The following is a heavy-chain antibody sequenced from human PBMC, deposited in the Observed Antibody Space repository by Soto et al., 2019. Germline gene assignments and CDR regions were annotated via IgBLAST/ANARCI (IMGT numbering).Heavy chain of an antibody. CDR2: VSHDGSNK. CDR1: GFIFSSYG. CDR3: AKDTYYESSSGYYIFDY. J-gene: IGHJ4*02. D-gene: IGHD3-22*01. Sequence: QVQLVESGGGVVQPERSLRLSCEASGFIFSSYGMHWVRQAPGKGLEWVAVVSHDGSNKKYVDSIEGRFTISRDNSKNTRSLQMNSLRAEDTAVYYCAKDTYYESSSGYYIFDYWGQGTVVTVSS. V-gene: IGHV3-30*18.